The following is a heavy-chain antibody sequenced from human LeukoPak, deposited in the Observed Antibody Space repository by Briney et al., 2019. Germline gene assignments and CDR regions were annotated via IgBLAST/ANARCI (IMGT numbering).Heavy chain of an antibody. CDR1: GFTFSSYA. CDR3: ARDDYGSGSPLGY. CDR2: ISSSSSYI. Sequence: PGGSLRLSCAASGFTFSSYAMSWVRQAPGKGLEWVSAISSSSSYIYYADSVKGRFTISRDNAKNSLYLQMNSLRAEDTAVYYCARDDYGSGSPLGYWGQGTLVTVSS. D-gene: IGHD3-10*01. V-gene: IGHV3-21*01. J-gene: IGHJ4*02.